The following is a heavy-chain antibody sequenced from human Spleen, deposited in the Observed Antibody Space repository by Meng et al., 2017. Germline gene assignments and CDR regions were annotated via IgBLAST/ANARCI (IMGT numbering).Heavy chain of an antibody. CDR2: ISSSGSTI. J-gene: IGHJ3*02. V-gene: IGHV3-11*01. Sequence: GGSLRLSCVVSGFSLSDYYMSWIRQAPGKGLEWVSYISSSGSTIYYADSVKGRFTMSRDNAKNSIYLQMNSLSSDDTAVYYCARDRWTTVTTRTDAFDIWGQGTVVTVSS. CDR1: GFSLSDYY. CDR3: ARDRWTTVTTRTDAFDI. D-gene: IGHD4-11*01.